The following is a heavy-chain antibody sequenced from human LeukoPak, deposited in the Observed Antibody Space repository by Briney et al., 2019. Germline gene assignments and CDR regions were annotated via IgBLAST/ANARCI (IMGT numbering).Heavy chain of an antibody. V-gene: IGHV4-4*07. CDR1: GGSFSGYY. D-gene: IGHD3-22*01. J-gene: IGHJ6*02. CDR2: IYTSGST. CDR3: ARERRYYDSSGYYYYGMDV. Sequence: SETLSLTCAVYGGSFSGYYWSWIRQPAGKGLEWIGRIYTSGSTNYNPSLKSRVTISVDTSKNQFSLKLSSVTAADTAVYYCARERRYYDSSGYYYYGMDVWGQGTTVTVSS.